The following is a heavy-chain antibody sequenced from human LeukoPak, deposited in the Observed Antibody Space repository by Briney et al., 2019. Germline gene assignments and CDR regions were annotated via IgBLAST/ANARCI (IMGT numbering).Heavy chain of an antibody. CDR2: INHSGST. D-gene: IGHD3-22*01. CDR1: GFTFSSYS. J-gene: IGHJ5*02. Sequence: PGGSLRLSCAASGFTFSSYSMNWVRQAPGKGLEWIGEINHSGSTNYNPSLKSRVTISVDTSKNQFSLKLSSVTAADTAVYYCASGHKPVSGAEHKPVTMIVVVSGWFDPWGQGTLVTVSS. V-gene: IGHV4-34*01. CDR3: ASGHKPVSGAEHKPVTMIVVVSGWFDP.